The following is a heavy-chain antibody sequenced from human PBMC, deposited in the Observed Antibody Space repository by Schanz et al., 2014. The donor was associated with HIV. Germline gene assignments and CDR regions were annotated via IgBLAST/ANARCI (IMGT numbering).Heavy chain of an antibody. D-gene: IGHD3-10*01. CDR2: VFSNGAT. V-gene: IGHV4-59*01. J-gene: IGHJ4*02. CDR3: ARAGKWFEHLD. CDR1: GGSISNTF. Sequence: VQLQESGPGLVKPSETLSLTCPVSGGSISNTFCNWIRPSPGKGLEWIGNVFSNGATKYNPSLQSRVTISVDTSQNQFSLKLTSVTAADTAVYFCARAGKWFEHLDWGQGTLVTVSS.